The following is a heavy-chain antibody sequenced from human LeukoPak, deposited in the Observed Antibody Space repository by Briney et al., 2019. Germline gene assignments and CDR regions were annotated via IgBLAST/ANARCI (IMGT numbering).Heavy chain of an antibody. CDR1: GFTFDDYG. Sequence: GGSLRLSCAASGFTFDDYGMSWVRQAPWKGLEWVSGINWNGGRTGYADSVKGRFTISRDNAKNSLYLQMNSLRAEDTALYYCARDSSGIAVGGTGDYWGQGTLVTVSS. V-gene: IGHV3-20*04. D-gene: IGHD6-19*01. CDR3: ARDSSGIAVGGTGDY. J-gene: IGHJ4*02. CDR2: INWNGGRT.